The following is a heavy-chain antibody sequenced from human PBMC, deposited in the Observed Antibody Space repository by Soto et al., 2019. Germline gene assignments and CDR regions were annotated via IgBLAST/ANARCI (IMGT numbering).Heavy chain of an antibody. D-gene: IGHD5-12*01. CDR3: ARDYKSGYDLWAPDD. CDR1: GGTFSSYT. V-gene: IGHV1-69*04. Sequence: SVKVSCKASGGTFSSYTISWVRQAPGQGLEWMGRIIPILGIANYAQKFQGRVTITADKSTSTAYMELSSLRSEDTAVYYCARDYKSGYDLWAPDDSGQGTLVTVSS. J-gene: IGHJ4*02. CDR2: IIPILGIA.